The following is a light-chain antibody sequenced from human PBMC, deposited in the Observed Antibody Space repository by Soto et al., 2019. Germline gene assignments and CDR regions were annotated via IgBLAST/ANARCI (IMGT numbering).Light chain of an antibody. CDR2: KAS. CDR3: QQYNSYSPMYT. Sequence: DIQMTQSPSTLSASVGDRVTITCRASQSISSWLAWYQQKPGKAPKLLIYKASSLESGVPSRFSVSGSVTEFTLTISSLQPDDFATYYCQQYNSYSPMYTFGQWTKLESK. V-gene: IGKV1-5*03. CDR1: QSISSW. J-gene: IGKJ2*01.